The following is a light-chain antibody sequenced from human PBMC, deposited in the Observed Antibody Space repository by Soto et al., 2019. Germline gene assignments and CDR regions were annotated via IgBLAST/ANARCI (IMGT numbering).Light chain of an antibody. V-gene: IGLV2-11*01. CDR3: FSYTANDNWV. J-gene: IGLJ3*02. CDR1: NSDVGRYNS. CDR2: AVR. Sequence: QSALTQPHSVSGSPGQSVTISCTGTNSDVGRYNSVSWYQQLPGKAPQLIISAVRQRPSGIPDRFSGSKSGNTASLTISGLQTDDEADYFCFSYTANDNWVFGGGTKVTVL.